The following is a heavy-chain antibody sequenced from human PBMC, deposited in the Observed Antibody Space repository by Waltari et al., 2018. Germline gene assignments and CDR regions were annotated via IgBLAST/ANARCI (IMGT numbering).Heavy chain of an antibody. CDR3: AKSLEPDRLRYGIDV. Sequence: EVQLLESGGGLSQPGGSLRLSCAASGFPFSSYAMSWVRQAPGKGLHWVSGVNIDGGSTYYANSVRGRFTISRDNSKNTLYLQMYSLRAEDTAIYYCAKSLEPDRLRYGIDVWGQGTTVTVSS. CDR2: VNIDGGST. CDR1: GFPFSSYA. V-gene: IGHV3-23*01. J-gene: IGHJ6*02. D-gene: IGHD6-6*01.